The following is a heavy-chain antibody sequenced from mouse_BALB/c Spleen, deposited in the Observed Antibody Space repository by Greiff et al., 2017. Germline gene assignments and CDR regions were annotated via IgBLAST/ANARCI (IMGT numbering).Heavy chain of an antibody. Sequence: EVKLVESGPSLVKPSQTLSLTCSVTGDSITSGYWNWIRKFPGNKLEYMGYISYSGSTYYNPSLKSRISITRDTSKNQYYLQLNSVTTEDTATYYCARSYDGYYDWYFDVWGAGTTVTVSS. CDR2: ISYSGST. D-gene: IGHD2-3*01. V-gene: IGHV3-8*02. CDR1: GDSITSGY. CDR3: ARSYDGYYDWYFDV. J-gene: IGHJ1*01.